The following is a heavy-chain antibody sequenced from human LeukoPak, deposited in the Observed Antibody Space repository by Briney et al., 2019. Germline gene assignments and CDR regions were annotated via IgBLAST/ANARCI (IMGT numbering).Heavy chain of an antibody. V-gene: IGHV3-20*04. D-gene: IGHD6-13*01. CDR2: INWNGGST. Sequence: PGGSLRLSCAASGFTFDDYGMSWVRQAPGKGLEWVSGINWNGGSTGYADSVKGRFTISRDNAKNSLYLQMNSLRAEDTALYYCARGGGYSSSSDYYYYYMDVWGKGTTVTVSS. CDR3: ARGGGYSSSSDYYYYYMDV. J-gene: IGHJ6*03. CDR1: GFTFDDYG.